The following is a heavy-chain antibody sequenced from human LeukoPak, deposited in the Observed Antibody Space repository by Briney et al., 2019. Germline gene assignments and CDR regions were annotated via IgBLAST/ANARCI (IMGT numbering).Heavy chain of an antibody. CDR3: GREYYDSSGSWFDP. J-gene: IGHJ5*02. CDR2: INPNSGGT. Sequence: ASVKVSCKASGYTFTGYYMHWVRQAPGQGLEWMGWINPNSGGTNFAQKFQGRVTMTRDTSISTAYMELSGLRSDDTAVYYCGREYYDSSGSWFDPWGQGTLVTVSS. V-gene: IGHV1-2*02. D-gene: IGHD3-22*01. CDR1: GYTFTGYY.